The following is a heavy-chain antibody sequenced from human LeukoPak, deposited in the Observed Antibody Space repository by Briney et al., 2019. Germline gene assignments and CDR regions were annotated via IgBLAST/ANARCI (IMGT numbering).Heavy chain of an antibody. CDR2: ISGSGGST. J-gene: IGHJ3*02. V-gene: IGHV3-23*01. CDR1: GFTFSSYA. D-gene: IGHD5-12*01. Sequence: PGGSLRLSCAASGFTFSSYAMSWVRQAPGKGLEWVSAISGSGGSTYYADSVKGRFTISRDNSKNTLYLQMNSLRAEDTAVYYCAKDHSYSGYDLIDAFDIWGQGTMVTVSS. CDR3: AKDHSYSGYDLIDAFDI.